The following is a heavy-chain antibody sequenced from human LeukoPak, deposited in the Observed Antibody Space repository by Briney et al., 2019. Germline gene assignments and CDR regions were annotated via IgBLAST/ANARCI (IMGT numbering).Heavy chain of an antibody. J-gene: IGHJ5*02. V-gene: IGHV3-66*02. CDR1: GFTVSSNY. D-gene: IGHD3-3*01. CDR3: ARVSMYYDFWSGYYGDP. CDR2: IYSGGST. Sequence: GGSLRLSCAAPGFTVSSNYMSWVRQAPGKGLEWVSVIYSGGSTYYADSVKGRFTISRDNSKNTLYLQMNSLRAEDTAVYYCARVSMYYDFWSGYYGDPWGQGTLVTVSS.